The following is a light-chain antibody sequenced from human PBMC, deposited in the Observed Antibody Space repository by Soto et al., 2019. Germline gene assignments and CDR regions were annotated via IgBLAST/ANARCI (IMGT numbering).Light chain of an antibody. CDR2: AAS. J-gene: IGKJ1*01. CDR1: QGIRND. V-gene: IGKV1-17*01. CDR3: LQHSTYPLA. Sequence: DLQMTQFPSSLSASVGDRVTITCRASQGIRNDLGWYQQKPGKAPKRLIYAASSLQSGVPSRFSGSRSGAEFTLAITSLQPEDSATFYCLQHSTYPLAFGQGTKVDIK.